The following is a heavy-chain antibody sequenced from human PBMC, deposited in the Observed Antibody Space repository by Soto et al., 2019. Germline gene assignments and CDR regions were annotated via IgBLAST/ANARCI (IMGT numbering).Heavy chain of an antibody. D-gene: IGHD6-6*01. Sequence: SETLSLTCSFTGVSIRNSIFYWGWIRQAPGKGLEWIGSIYFTGKMWSHPSLESRVTMSVDTSKNQFSLKLSSVTPTDTAVYYCARRSSSSLGSLFDPWGRGILVTVSS. J-gene: IGHJ5*02. CDR1: GVSIRNSIFY. CDR3: ARRSSSSLGSLFDP. V-gene: IGHV4-39*01. CDR2: IYFTGKM.